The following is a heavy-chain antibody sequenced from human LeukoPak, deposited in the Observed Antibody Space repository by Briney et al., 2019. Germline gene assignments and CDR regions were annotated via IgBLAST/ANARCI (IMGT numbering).Heavy chain of an antibody. CDR2: IYHSGST. J-gene: IGHJ4*02. CDR1: GGSISSGGYS. Sequence: SETLSLTCAVSGGSISSGGYSWSWVRQPPGKGLEWIGYIYHSGSTYYNPSLKSRVTISVDRSKNQFSLKLSSVTAADTAVYYCARGDYYGSGNPVTVDYWGQGTLVTVSS. CDR3: ARGDYYGSGNPVTVDY. V-gene: IGHV4-30-2*01. D-gene: IGHD3-10*01.